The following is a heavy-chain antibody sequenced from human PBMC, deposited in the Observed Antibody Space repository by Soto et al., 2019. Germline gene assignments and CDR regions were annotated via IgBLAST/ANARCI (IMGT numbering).Heavy chain of an antibody. D-gene: IGHD3-22*01. CDR2: IDPSDSQT. V-gene: IGHV5-10-1*01. Sequence: GESLKISCKGSGYSFAGYWITWVRQKPGKGLEWMGRIDPSDSQTYYSPSFRGHVTISVTKSITTVFLQWSSLRASDTAMYYCARQVYDSDTGPNFQYHFDSWGQGTPVTVSS. CDR3: ARQVYDSDTGPNFQYHFDS. J-gene: IGHJ4*02. CDR1: GYSFAGYW.